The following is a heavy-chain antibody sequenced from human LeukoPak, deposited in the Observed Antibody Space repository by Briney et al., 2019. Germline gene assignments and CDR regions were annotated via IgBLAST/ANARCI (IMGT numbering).Heavy chain of an antibody. Sequence: ASVKVSCKASGYTFTGYYMHWVRQAPGQGLEWMGWISAYNGNTNYAQKLQGRVTMTTDTSTSTAYMELGSLRSDDTAVYYCARDGRYNLNYADYWGQGTLVTVSS. CDR3: ARDGRYNLNYADY. CDR2: ISAYNGNT. D-gene: IGHD1-20*01. V-gene: IGHV1-18*04. CDR1: GYTFTGYY. J-gene: IGHJ4*02.